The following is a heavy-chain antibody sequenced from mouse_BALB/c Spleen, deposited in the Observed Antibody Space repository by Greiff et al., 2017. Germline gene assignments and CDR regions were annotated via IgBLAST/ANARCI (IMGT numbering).Heavy chain of an antibody. CDR3: ARTGDRSELLYAMDY. CDR2: IWSGGST. CDR1: GFSLTSYG. D-gene: IGHD2-14*01. Sequence: QVQLKESGPGLVQPSQSLSITCTVSGFSLTSYGVHWVRQSPGKGLEWLGVIWSGGSTDYNAAFISRLSISKDNSKSQVFFKMNSLQANDTAIYYCARTGDRSELLYAMDYWGQGTSVTVSS. J-gene: IGHJ4*01. V-gene: IGHV2-2*02.